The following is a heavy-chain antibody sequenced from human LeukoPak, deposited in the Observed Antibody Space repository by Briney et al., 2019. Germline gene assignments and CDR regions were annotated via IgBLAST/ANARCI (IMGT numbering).Heavy chain of an antibody. V-gene: IGHV5-51*01. D-gene: IGHD1-14*01. CDR1: GYGFTSVW. J-gene: IGHJ6*02. CDR3: ARGNPNYYYYGMDV. CDR2: IYSGDSDT. Sequence: GEALKSACKGSGYGFTSVWIGWVRQVRGKGRGWIGIIYSGDSDTRYSPYFQGHVTISADKNIRTAYLQWSSLKASDTAMYYCARGNPNYYYYGMDVWGQGTTVTVSS.